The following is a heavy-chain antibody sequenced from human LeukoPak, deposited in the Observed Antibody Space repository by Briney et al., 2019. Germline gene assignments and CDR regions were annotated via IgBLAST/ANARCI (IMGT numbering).Heavy chain of an antibody. D-gene: IGHD6-13*01. CDR1: GGSISSYY. J-gene: IGHJ4*02. CDR2: IYYSGST. V-gene: IGHV4-59*01. Sequence: SETLSLTCTVSGGSISSYYWSWIRQPPGKGLEWIGYIYYSGSTNYNPSLKSRVTISVDTSKNQFSLKLSSVTAADTAVYYCARDLGIAAAGALGYWGQGTLVTVSS. CDR3: ARDLGIAAAGALGY.